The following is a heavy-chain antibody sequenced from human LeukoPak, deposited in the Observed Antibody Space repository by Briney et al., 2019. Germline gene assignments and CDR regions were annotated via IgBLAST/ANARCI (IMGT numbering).Heavy chain of an antibody. CDR3: ARDGIQLWLLNYYYYMDV. CDR1: GFTFSSYW. V-gene: IGHV3-74*01. D-gene: IGHD5-18*01. J-gene: IGHJ6*03. CDR2: INSDGSST. Sequence: PGGSLRLSCAASGFTFSSYWMHWVRHAPGKGLVWVSRINSDGSSTSYADSVKGRFTISRENAKNTLYLQMNSLRAEDTAVYYCARDGIQLWLLNYYYYMDVWGKGTTVTVSS.